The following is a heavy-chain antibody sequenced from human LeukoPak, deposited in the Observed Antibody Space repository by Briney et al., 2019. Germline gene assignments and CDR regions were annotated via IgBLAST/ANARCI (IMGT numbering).Heavy chain of an antibody. CDR3: ARESHYDFWSGYSPSLLTYGMDV. D-gene: IGHD3-3*01. CDR2: INPNSGGT. V-gene: IGHV1-2*02. J-gene: IGHJ6*02. CDR1: GYTFTGYY. Sequence: ASVKVSCKASGYTFTGYYIHWVRQAPGQGLEWMGWINPNSGGTNYAQKFQGRVTMTRDTSISTAYMELSRLRSDDTAVYYCARESHYDFWSGYSPSLLTYGMDVWGQGTTVTVSS.